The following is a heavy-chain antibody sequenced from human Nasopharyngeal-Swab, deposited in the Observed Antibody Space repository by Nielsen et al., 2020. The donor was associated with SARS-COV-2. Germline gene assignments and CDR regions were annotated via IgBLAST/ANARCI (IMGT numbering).Heavy chain of an antibody. V-gene: IGHV3-74*01. CDR3: ARRYYYDSSDYYPLDY. Sequence: GESLKISCAASGFTFSRYWMHWVRQAPGKGLVWVSRVNGDGSGTGHADSVKGRFTISRDNAKSMLYLQMNSLRAEDTAVYYCARRYYYDSSDYYPLDYWGQGTLVTVSS. D-gene: IGHD3-22*01. CDR1: GFTFSRYW. J-gene: IGHJ4*02. CDR2: VNGDGSGT.